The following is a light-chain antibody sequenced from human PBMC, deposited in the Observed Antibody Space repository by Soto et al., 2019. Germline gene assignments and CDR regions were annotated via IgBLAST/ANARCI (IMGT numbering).Light chain of an antibody. Sequence: EIVLTQSPGTLSLSPGERATLSCRASQSVSSSYLAWYQQKPGQAPRVLIYGASSRATGIPDRFSGSGSGTDFTLTISRLEPEDFAVYYCQQYDNWPPWTFGQGTKVDIK. CDR1: QSVSSSY. J-gene: IGKJ1*01. V-gene: IGKV3-20*01. CDR3: QQYDNWPPWT. CDR2: GAS.